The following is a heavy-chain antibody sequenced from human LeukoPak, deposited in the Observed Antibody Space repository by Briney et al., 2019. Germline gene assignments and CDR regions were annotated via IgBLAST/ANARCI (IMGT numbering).Heavy chain of an antibody. J-gene: IGHJ4*02. CDR3: ASSGSYRFDY. CDR2: ITASGTAM. V-gene: IGHV3-48*02. D-gene: IGHD1-26*01. Sequence: GESLRLSCAASGFTFSSYSMNWVRQAPGKGLEWVSHITASGTAMFYADFVKGRFTISRDNAKNSLYLQMNSLRDEDTAVYYCASSGSYRFDYWGQGTLVTVSS. CDR1: GFTFSSYS.